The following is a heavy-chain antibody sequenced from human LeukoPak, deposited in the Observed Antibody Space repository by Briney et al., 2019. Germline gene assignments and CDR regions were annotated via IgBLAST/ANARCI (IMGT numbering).Heavy chain of an antibody. CDR2: ISGSGGST. Sequence: PGGSLRLSCAASGFTFSSHGMSWVRQAPGKGLEWVSAISGSGGSTYYADSVKGRFTISRDNSKNTLYLQMNSLRAEDTAVYYCAKDKWGILIGRTTFDYWGQGTLVTVSS. J-gene: IGHJ4*02. CDR1: GFTFSSHG. CDR3: AKDKWGILIGRTTFDY. D-gene: IGHD3-16*01. V-gene: IGHV3-23*01.